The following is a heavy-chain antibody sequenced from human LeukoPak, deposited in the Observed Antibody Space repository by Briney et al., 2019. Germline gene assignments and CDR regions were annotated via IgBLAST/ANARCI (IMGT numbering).Heavy chain of an antibody. Sequence: GGSLRLSCAASGFTFSSYEMNWVRQAPGKGLEWVANIKQDGSEKYYVDSVKGRFTISRDNAKNSLYLQMNSLRAEDTAVYYCARDTRVRGAPMDVWGKGTTVTISS. CDR3: ARDTRVRGAPMDV. V-gene: IGHV3-7*01. CDR1: GFTFSSYE. J-gene: IGHJ6*03. D-gene: IGHD3-10*01. CDR2: IKQDGSEK.